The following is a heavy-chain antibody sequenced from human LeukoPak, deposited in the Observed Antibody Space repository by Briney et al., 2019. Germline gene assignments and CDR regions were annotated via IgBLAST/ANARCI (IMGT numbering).Heavy chain of an antibody. CDR2: ISSSSSYI. V-gene: IGHV3-21*01. CDR1: GFTFSSYS. J-gene: IGHJ4*02. Sequence: PGGSLRLSCATSGFTFSSYSMNWVRQAPGKGLEWVSSISSSSSYIYYTDSVKGRFTISRDNAKNSLYLQMNSLRAEDTAVYYCARYGDDVGDYWGQGTLVTVSS. CDR3: ARYGDDVGDY. D-gene: IGHD4-17*01.